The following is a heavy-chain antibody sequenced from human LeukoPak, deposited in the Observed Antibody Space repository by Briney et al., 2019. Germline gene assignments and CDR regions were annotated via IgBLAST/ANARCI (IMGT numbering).Heavy chain of an antibody. J-gene: IGHJ4*02. V-gene: IGHV3-53*01. Sequence: PGGSLRLSCVASGFSISSNYVSWVRQAPGKGLEWVSVIFNDGTTHYADSVKGRFTISRDTSKNSVFLEVHSLRVEDTAVYYCARGHKGYVGYFDYWGQGSLVTVSS. CDR2: IFNDGTT. CDR3: ARGHKGYVGYFDY. CDR1: GFSISSNY. D-gene: IGHD5-12*01.